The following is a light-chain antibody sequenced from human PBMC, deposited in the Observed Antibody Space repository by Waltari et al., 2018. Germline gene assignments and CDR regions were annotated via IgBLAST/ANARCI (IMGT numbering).Light chain of an antibody. CDR1: SDDVGRYNF. Sequence: QSALTQPASVSASPGQSITISCTGTSDDVGRYNFFYWYQQHPAKAPKLIIYDVFKRPSGVYNRFSGSKSLNTASLSISGLQAEDEGVYYCSAYTSWSTVIFGGGTKLAVL. J-gene: IGLJ2*01. V-gene: IGLV2-14*03. CDR2: DVF. CDR3: SAYTSWSTVI.